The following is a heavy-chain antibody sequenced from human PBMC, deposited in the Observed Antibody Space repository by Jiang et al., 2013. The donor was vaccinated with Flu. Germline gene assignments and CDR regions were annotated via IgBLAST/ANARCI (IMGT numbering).Heavy chain of an antibody. D-gene: IGHD5-12*01. Sequence: KASGYTFTSYTMNWVRQAPGQGLEWMGWINTNTGNPTYAQGFTGRFVFSLDTSVSTAYLQISSLKAEDTAVYYCARGGMGMRHDIVATKTGYWGQGTLVTVSS. J-gene: IGHJ4*02. CDR3: ARGGMGMRHDIVATKTGY. V-gene: IGHV7-4-1*02. CDR1: GYTFTSYT. CDR2: INTNTGNP.